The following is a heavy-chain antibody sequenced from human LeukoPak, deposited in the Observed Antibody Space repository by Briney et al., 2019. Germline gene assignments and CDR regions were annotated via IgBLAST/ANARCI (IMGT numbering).Heavy chain of an antibody. D-gene: IGHD3-10*01. CDR1: GFTFSSYG. CDR2: IKQDGSEK. V-gene: IGHV3-7*01. J-gene: IGHJ3*02. CDR3: ARGPGRGNAFDI. Sequence: RGSLRLSCAASGFTFSSYGMHWVRQAPGKGLEWVANIKQDGSEKYYVDSVKGRFTISRDNAKNSLYLQMNSLGAEDTAVFYCARGPGRGNAFDIWGQGTMVTVSS.